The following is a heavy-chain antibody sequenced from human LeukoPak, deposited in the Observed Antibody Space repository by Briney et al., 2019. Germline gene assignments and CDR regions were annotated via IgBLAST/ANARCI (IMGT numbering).Heavy chain of an antibody. V-gene: IGHV3-74*01. Sequence: GGSLRLSCAASGFTFSNSWMHWARQAPGKGLVWVSRINPDGSSTRYADSVKGRFTISRDNAKNTLYLQMNSLRAEDTAVYYCARDQGGPRDHWGQGSLVTVSS. D-gene: IGHD3-16*01. CDR1: GFTFSNSW. CDR2: INPDGSST. J-gene: IGHJ4*02. CDR3: ARDQGGPRDH.